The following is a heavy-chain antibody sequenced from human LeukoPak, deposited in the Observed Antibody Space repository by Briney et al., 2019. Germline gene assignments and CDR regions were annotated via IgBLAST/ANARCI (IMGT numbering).Heavy chain of an antibody. CDR1: GFTFRRHW. CDR3: ARDDREGNGGYPAPDY. V-gene: IGHV3-7*05. J-gene: IGHJ4*02. D-gene: IGHD4-23*01. Sequence: GGSLRLSCAASGFTFRRHWMTWVRQAPGKGLEGVATTNREGGAEYYVDSVKGRSTISRDNAKNSLYLQMNSLRVEDTAVYYCARDDREGNGGYPAPDYWGQGTLVTVSS. CDR2: TNREGGAE.